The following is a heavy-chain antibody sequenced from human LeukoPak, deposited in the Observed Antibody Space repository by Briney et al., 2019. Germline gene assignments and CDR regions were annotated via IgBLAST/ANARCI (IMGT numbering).Heavy chain of an antibody. Sequence: GRSLRLSCSASGFTFSSNGMHWVRQAPGKGLEYVSAISANGGSTYYADSVKGRFTISRDNSKNTLYLQMSSLRAEDTAVYYCVKEGPGYYDSSGYFAYFDYWGQGTLVTVSS. CDR3: VKEGPGYYDSSGYFAYFDY. J-gene: IGHJ4*02. CDR1: GFTFSSNG. V-gene: IGHV3-64D*06. D-gene: IGHD3-22*01. CDR2: ISANGGST.